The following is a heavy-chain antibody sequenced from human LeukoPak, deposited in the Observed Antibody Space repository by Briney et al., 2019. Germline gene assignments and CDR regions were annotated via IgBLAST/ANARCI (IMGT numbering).Heavy chain of an antibody. CDR3: ARVTKQWLDADAFDI. D-gene: IGHD6-19*01. CDR2: IYYSGST. CDR1: GGSISSYY. V-gene: IGHV4-59*01. Sequence: SETLSLTCTVSGGSISSYYWSWIRQPPGKGLEWIGYIYYSGSTNYNPSLKSRVTISVDTSKNQFSLKLSSVTAADTAVYYCARVTKQWLDADAFDIWGQGTMVTVSS. J-gene: IGHJ3*02.